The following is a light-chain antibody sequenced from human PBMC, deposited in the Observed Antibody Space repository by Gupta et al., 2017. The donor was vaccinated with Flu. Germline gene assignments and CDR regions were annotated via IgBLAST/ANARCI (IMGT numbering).Light chain of an antibody. J-gene: IGLJ2*01. CDR1: SSNIGAGYA. CDR3: QSYDSRMSVV. V-gene: IGLV1-40*01. CDR2: DNS. Sequence: QSVLTQPPSVSGSPGQRVTSSCTGSSSNIGAGYAVHWYQQLPATPHHLFIYDNSNRPAGAPDRFSGSKSGTAASLAITGPQAEEDADYYCQSYDSRMSVVFGGGTKLTVL.